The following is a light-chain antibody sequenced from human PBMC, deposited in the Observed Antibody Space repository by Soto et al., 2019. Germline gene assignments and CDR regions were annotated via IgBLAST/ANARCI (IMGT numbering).Light chain of an antibody. CDR1: QSVSSNF. Sequence: EIVLTQSPGTLSLSPGERATLSCRASQSVSSNFLAWYQQKPGQAPRLLIYDASNRATGIPDRFSGSGSGTDFTLTIGRLEPEDVAVYYCQQFGSSPRTVGQGTKVDIK. CDR3: QQFGSSPRT. J-gene: IGKJ1*01. CDR2: DAS. V-gene: IGKV3-20*01.